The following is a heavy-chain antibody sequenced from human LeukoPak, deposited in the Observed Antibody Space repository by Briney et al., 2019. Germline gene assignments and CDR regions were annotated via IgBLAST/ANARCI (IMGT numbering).Heavy chain of an antibody. J-gene: IGHJ4*02. CDR1: GYTFTGYF. CDR2: INPNSGGT. CDR3: ARVRYRLAETYIDY. V-gene: IGHV1-2*02. Sequence: ASVKVSCKASGYTFTGYFMHWVRLTPGQGLEWMGWINPNSGGTNYAQKFQGRVTMTRDTSISTAYMELSRLRSDDTAVYYCARVRYRLAETYIDYWGQGTLVTVSS. D-gene: IGHD3-16*01.